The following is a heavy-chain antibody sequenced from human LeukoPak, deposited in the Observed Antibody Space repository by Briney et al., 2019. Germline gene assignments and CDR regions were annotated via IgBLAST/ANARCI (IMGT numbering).Heavy chain of an antibody. D-gene: IGHD4-17*01. Sequence: SETLSLTCAVYGGSFSGYYWSWIRQPPGKGLEWIGEINHSGSTNYNPSLKSRVTISVDTSKNQFSLKLSSVTAADTAVYYCARDSPSLAFFDYWGQGTLVTVSS. V-gene: IGHV4-34*01. CDR3: ARDSPSLAFFDY. CDR2: INHSGST. CDR1: GGSFSGYY. J-gene: IGHJ4*02.